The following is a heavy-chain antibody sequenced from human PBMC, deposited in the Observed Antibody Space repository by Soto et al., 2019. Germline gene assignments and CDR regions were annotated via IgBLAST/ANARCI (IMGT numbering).Heavy chain of an antibody. D-gene: IGHD3-10*01. CDR2: ISGSGGST. CDR1: GFTFSSYA. J-gene: IGHJ5*02. CDR3: AKAAYVSGSPGGDWFDP. V-gene: IGHV3-23*01. Sequence: EVQLLESGGGLVQPGGSLRLSCAASGFTFSSYAMNWVRQGPGKGLEWVSGISGSGGSTYYADSVKGRFTISRDNSKITLYLQMNSLRAEVTTVYYCAKAAYVSGSPGGDWFDPWGQGALGTVSS.